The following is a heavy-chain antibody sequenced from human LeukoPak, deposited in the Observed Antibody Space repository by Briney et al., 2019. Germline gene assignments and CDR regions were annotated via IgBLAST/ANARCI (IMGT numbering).Heavy chain of an antibody. Sequence: SETLSLTCTVSGGSISSFYWSWIRQPPGKGLEWIGYIYYSGSTNYNPSLKSRVTISVDTSKNQFSLKLSSVTAADTAVYYCARDLGAVAGDGSWFDPWGQGTLVTVSS. CDR2: IYYSGST. D-gene: IGHD6-19*01. V-gene: IGHV4-59*01. J-gene: IGHJ5*02. CDR3: ARDLGAVAGDGSWFDP. CDR1: GGSISSFY.